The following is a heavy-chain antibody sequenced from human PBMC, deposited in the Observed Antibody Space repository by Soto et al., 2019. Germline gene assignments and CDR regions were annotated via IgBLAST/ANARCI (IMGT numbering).Heavy chain of an antibody. CDR3: TAQSRRQWPTMDGLY. D-gene: IGHD2-2*03. V-gene: IGHV3-15*01. J-gene: IGHJ4*02. Sequence: EVQLVESGGGLVQPGQSLRLSCVGSGFIFSDAWMIWVRQAPGKGLEWVGRIRSKSYVEITDYAEPVKGRFLLSRDDSRSKLYLQMNSLQTGDSAVYYCTAQSRRQWPTMDGLYCGQGTRVTVSS. CDR2: IRSKSYVEIT. CDR1: GFIFSDAW.